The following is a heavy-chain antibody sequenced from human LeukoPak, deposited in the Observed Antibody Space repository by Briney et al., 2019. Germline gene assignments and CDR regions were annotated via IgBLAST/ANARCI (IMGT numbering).Heavy chain of an antibody. Sequence: GESLQISCQGSGYSFTSYWIGWVRQMPGKGLEWMGIIYPGDSDTRYSPSFQGQVTISADKSISTAYLQWSSLKASDTAMYYCARAYYYDSSGYPDPWGQGTLVTVSS. CDR2: IYPGDSDT. D-gene: IGHD3-22*01. V-gene: IGHV5-51*01. CDR3: ARAYYYDSSGYPDP. J-gene: IGHJ5*02. CDR1: GYSFTSYW.